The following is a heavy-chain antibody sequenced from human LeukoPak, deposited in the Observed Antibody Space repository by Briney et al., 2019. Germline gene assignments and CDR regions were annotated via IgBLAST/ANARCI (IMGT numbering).Heavy chain of an antibody. CDR3: ARGGSSWLYYFDY. J-gene: IGHJ4*02. D-gene: IGHD6-13*01. CDR1: GFTFSSLS. Sequence: GGSLTLSCAASGFTFSSLSVNWVRHAPGRGLEWVSSISSSSSYIYYAYSVKGRFTISRDNAKNSLYLQMNSLRAEDTAVYYCARGGSSWLYYFDYWGQGTLVTVSS. V-gene: IGHV3-21*01. CDR2: ISSSSSYI.